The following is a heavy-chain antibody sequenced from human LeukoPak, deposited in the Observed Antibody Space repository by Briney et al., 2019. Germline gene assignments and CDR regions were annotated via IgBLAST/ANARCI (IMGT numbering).Heavy chain of an antibody. J-gene: IGHJ3*02. CDR3: AKEIDRVHDAFDI. CDR2: ISYDGSKR. D-gene: IGHD3-10*01. CDR1: GFTFSSN. Sequence: PRRSPRLSCAVSGFTFSSNHRGREAPGTGLEWVAVISYDGSKRYYAESVTGRFTISRDSSKNTLSLQMNSPRAADTAVYYCAKEIDRVHDAFDIWGQRTMVTVSS. V-gene: IGHV3-30*18.